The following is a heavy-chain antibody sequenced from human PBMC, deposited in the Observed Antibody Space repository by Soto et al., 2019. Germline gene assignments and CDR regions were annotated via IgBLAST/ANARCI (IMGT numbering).Heavy chain of an antibody. D-gene: IGHD1-1*01. Sequence: WASVKVSCKTSGYTFTDHYINWVRQAPGQGPEYMGWIHPNSGDTKYTQRFQGRVTMTRDTSISTAYLELRRLTSDDTAVYYSARDLSRPSWKWFGPWGQGTLVTVSS. CDR3: ARDLSRPSWKWFGP. V-gene: IGHV1-2*02. J-gene: IGHJ5*02. CDR1: GYTFTDHY. CDR2: IHPNSGDT.